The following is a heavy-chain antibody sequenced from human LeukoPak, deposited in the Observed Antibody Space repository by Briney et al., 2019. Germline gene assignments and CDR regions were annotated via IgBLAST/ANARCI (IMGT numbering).Heavy chain of an antibody. D-gene: IGHD5-18*01. J-gene: IGHJ3*02. V-gene: IGHV3-66*01. CDR3: ARRERLGYSYGRGTLDI. CDR2: VDSTGSK. CDR1: GILASSNY. Sequence: GRSLRLSCVASGILASSNYMSWDRQAPGKGLEWVSFVDSTGSKYYADSVKGRFTISRDNSRNTLYLQMNSLRVEDTAVYYCARRERLGYSYGRGTLDIWGQGTMVTVSS.